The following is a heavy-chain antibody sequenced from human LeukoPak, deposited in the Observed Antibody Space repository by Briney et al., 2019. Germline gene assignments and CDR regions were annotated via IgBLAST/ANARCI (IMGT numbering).Heavy chain of an antibody. CDR1: GGSISSGSYY. J-gene: IGHJ4*02. V-gene: IGHV4-61*02. CDR3: ARDGMVRGRYFDY. D-gene: IGHD3-10*01. Sequence: SQTLSLTCTVSGGSISSGSYYWSWIRQPAGKGLEWIGRIYTSGSTNYNPSLKSRVTISVDTSKNQFSLKLSSVTAADTAVYYCARDGMVRGRYFDYWGQGTLVTVSS. CDR2: IYTSGST.